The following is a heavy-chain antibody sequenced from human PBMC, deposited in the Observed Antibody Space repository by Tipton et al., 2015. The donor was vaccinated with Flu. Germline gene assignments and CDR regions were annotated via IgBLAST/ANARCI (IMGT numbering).Heavy chain of an antibody. V-gene: IGHV3-7*01. J-gene: IGHJ4*02. CDR2: IKQDASEK. CDR1: GFRFNTFW. CDR3: AGDSGWLITD. D-gene: IGHD6-19*01. Sequence: SLRLSCAASGFRFNTFWMNWVRQAPGKGLEWVAIIKQDASEKLYVDSVEGRFTISRDNAKNSLSLQMDSLRGDDTAVYYCAGDSGWLITDWGQGTLVTVSS.